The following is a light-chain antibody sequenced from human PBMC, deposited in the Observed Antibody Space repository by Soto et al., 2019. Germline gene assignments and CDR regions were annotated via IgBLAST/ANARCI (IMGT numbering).Light chain of an antibody. CDR1: SSNIGAGYD. CDR2: GNN. V-gene: IGLV1-40*03. J-gene: IGLJ3*02. Sequence: QSALTQPSSVSGAPGQRVTISCTGSSSNIGAGYDVHWYQQLPGTAPKHLIYGNNNRPSGVPDRFSGSKSGASASLAITGLQAEDEADYYCQSYDSSLTGWVFGGGTQLTVL. CDR3: QSYDSSLTGWV.